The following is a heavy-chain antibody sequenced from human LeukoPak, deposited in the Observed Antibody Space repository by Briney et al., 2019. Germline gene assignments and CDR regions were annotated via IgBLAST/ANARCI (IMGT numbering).Heavy chain of an antibody. CDR3: ARGSSSSSSGGSDY. V-gene: IGHV3-30*03. CDR1: GFTFSSYG. CDR2: ISYDGSNK. D-gene: IGHD6-6*01. J-gene: IGHJ4*02. Sequence: TGGSLRLSCAASGFTFSSYGMSWVRQAPGKGLEWVAVISYDGSNKYYADSVKGRFTISRDNSKNTLYLQMNSLRAEDTAVYYCARGSSSSSSGGSDYWGQGTLVTVSS.